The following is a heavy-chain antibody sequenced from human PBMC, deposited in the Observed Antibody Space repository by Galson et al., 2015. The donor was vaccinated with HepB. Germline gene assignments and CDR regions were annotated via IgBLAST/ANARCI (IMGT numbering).Heavy chain of an antibody. CDR2: IYPGDSDT. CDR3: ARRGDTAMVLGAFDI. Sequence: QSGAEVKKPGESLKISCKGSGYSFTSYWIGRVRQMPGKGLEWMGIIYPGDSDTRYSPSFQGQVTISADKSISTAYLQWSSLKASDTAMYYCARRGDTAMVLGAFDIWGQGTMVTVSS. D-gene: IGHD5-18*01. CDR1: GYSFTSYW. J-gene: IGHJ3*02. V-gene: IGHV5-51*01.